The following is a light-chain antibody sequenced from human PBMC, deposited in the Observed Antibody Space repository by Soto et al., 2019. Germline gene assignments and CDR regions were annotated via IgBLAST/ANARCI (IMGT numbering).Light chain of an antibody. CDR1: QSISSY. J-gene: IGKJ3*01. V-gene: IGKV1-39*01. Sequence: DIQMTQSPSSLSASVGDRVTITCRASQSISSYLNWYQQKPGKAPKLLIYAASSLQSGVPSRFSGSGSGTDCTLIISSLQPEDFATYYCQQSYSTPFTFGPGTKVDIK. CDR2: AAS. CDR3: QQSYSTPFT.